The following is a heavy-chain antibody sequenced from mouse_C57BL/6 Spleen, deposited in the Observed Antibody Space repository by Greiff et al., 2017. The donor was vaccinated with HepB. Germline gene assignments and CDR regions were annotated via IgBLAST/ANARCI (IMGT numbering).Heavy chain of an antibody. CDR2: IRNKANNHAT. J-gene: IGHJ1*03. CDR3: TRPGTTVVNWYFDV. D-gene: IGHD1-1*01. Sequence: DVKLEESGGGLVQPGGSMKLSCAASGFTFSDAWMDWVRQSPEKGLEWVAEIRNKANNHATYYAESVKGRFTISRDDSKSSVYLQMNSLRAEDTGIYYCTRPGTTVVNWYFDVWGTGTTVTVSS. V-gene: IGHV6-6*01. CDR1: GFTFSDAW.